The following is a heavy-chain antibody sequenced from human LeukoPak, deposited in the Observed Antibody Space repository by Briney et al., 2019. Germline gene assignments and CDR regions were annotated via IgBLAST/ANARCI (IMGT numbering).Heavy chain of an antibody. CDR2: ISGGDGGT. V-gene: IGHV3-23*01. CDR3: AKRVAHSSGAYWDY. D-gene: IGHD6-19*01. CDR1: GFTFSSYG. Sequence: GGSLRLSCEASGFTFSSYGMSWVRQAPGKGLEWVSAISGGDGGTYYADSVKGRFTISRDNSKNTLYLQMNSLGAEDAAVYFCAKRVAHSSGAYWDYWGQGILVTVSS. J-gene: IGHJ4*02.